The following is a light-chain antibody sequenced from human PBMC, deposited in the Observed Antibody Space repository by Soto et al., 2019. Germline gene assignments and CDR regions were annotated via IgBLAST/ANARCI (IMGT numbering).Light chain of an antibody. Sequence: DILMTQSPSTLFASVGDRVTITCRASQSISSWLSWYQQKPGKAPKLLIYDASSLESGVPSRFSGSGSGTEFTLTISSLQPDDFATYYRQQYTSYSWTFGQGTKVEIK. CDR2: DAS. J-gene: IGKJ1*01. CDR1: QSISSW. V-gene: IGKV1-5*01. CDR3: QQYTSYSWT.